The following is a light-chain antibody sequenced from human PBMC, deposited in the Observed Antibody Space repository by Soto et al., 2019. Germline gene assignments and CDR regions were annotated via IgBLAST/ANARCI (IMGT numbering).Light chain of an antibody. V-gene: IGKV3D-15*02. CDR2: DAS. J-gene: IGKJ4*01. CDR3: QQYGSSPLT. CDR1: QSVSSK. Sequence: EIVMTQSPATLSVSPGERATLSCRASQSVSSKLAWYQQKLGQAPRLLMYDASNRAAGIPARFSGSGSGTDFTLTITSLEPEDFAVYYCQQYGSSPLTFGGGTKVDIK.